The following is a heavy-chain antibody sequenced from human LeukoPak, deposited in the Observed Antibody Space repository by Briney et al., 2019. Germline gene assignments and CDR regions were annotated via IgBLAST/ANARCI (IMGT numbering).Heavy chain of an antibody. CDR1: GFTVSSNS. CDR3: ARAMKGLVMISTRTKNYFDY. V-gene: IGHV3-66*03. Sequence: GGSLRLSCTVSGFTVSSNSMSWVRQAPGKGLEWVSFIYSDNTHYADSVKGRFIISRDNSKNTLYLQMNSLRAEDTAMYYCARAMKGLVMISTRTKNYFDYWGQGTLVTVSS. CDR2: IYSDNT. J-gene: IGHJ4*02. D-gene: IGHD1/OR15-1a*01.